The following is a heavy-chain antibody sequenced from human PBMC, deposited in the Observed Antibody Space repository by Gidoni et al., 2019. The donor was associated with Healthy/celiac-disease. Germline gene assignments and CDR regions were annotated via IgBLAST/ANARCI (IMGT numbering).Heavy chain of an antibody. J-gene: IGHJ4*02. CDR2: IKSKTDGGTT. CDR1: GFTFSNAW. V-gene: IGHV3-15*01. CDR3: TTARDIVVVVAANFDY. D-gene: IGHD2-15*01. Sequence: EVQLVESGGGLVKPGGSLRLSCAASGFTFSNAWKSWVRQAPGKGLEWVGRIKSKTDGGTTDYAAPVKGRFTISRDDSKNTLYLQMNSLKTEDTAVYYCTTARDIVVVVAANFDYWGQGTLVTVSS.